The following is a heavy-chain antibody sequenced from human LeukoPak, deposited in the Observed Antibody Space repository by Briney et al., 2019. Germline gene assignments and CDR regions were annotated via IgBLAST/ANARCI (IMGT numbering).Heavy chain of an antibody. CDR3: ARSQRVGATLDY. Sequence: SETLSLTCAVYGGSFSGYYWSWIRQSPGKGLEWIGEINHSGISNYKSSLKSRVTISRDTSKNQFSLKLSSVTAADTAVYYCARSQRVGATLDYWGQGTLVTVSS. CDR1: GGSFSGYY. CDR2: INHSGIS. V-gene: IGHV4-34*01. D-gene: IGHD1-26*01. J-gene: IGHJ4*02.